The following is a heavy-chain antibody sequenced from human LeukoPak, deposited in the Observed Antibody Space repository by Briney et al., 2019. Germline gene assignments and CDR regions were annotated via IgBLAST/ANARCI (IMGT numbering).Heavy chain of an antibody. V-gene: IGHV1-2*06. D-gene: IGHD2-2*01. CDR2: INPNSGGT. CDR3: ARRRKYCSSTSCYSADGFDY. Sequence: ASVKVSCKASGYTFTGYYMHWVRQAPGQGLEWMGRINPNSGGTNYAQKFQGRVTMTRGTSISTAYMELSRLRSDDTAVYYCARRRKYCSSTSCYSADGFDYWGQGTLVTVSS. CDR1: GYTFTGYY. J-gene: IGHJ4*02.